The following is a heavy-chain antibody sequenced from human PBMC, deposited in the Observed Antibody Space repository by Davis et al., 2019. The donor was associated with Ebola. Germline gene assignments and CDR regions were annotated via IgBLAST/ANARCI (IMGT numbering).Heavy chain of an antibody. D-gene: IGHD2-21*01. J-gene: IGHJ6*02. CDR2: IIPIFGTA. CDR1: GGTFSSYA. V-gene: IGHV1-69*06. CDR3: ARDAPSRIPYYYGMDV. Sequence: SVKVSCKASGGTFSSYAISWVRQAPGQGLEWMGGIIPIFGTANYAQKFQGRVTITADKSTSTAYMELSSLRSEDTAVYYCARDAPSRIPYYYGMDVWGQGTTVTVSS.